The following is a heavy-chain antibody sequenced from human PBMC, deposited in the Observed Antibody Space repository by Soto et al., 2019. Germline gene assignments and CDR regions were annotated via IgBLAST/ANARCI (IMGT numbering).Heavy chain of an antibody. V-gene: IGHV4-61*01. CDR2: IFFTGSA. CDR1: GGPGRREINS. Sequence: SSTRSLPGPVFGGPGRREINSWSWIRQPPGKGLEWIGKIFFTGSAHYNPSLRNRVTMSVDTSKDQFSLTLTSVTAADTAVYYCARDGHGMDVWGQGTTVTVSS. J-gene: IGHJ6*02. CDR3: ARDGHGMDV.